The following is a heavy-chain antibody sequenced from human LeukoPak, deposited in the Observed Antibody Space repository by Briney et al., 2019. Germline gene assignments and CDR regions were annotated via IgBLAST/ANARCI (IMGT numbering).Heavy chain of an antibody. J-gene: IGHJ4*02. D-gene: IGHD3-10*01. V-gene: IGHV1-8*03. Sequence: ASVKVSCKASGYTFTSYDINWVRQATGQGLEWMGWMNPNSGNTGYAQKFQGRVTITRNTSISTAYMELSSLRSEDTAVYYCASKMVRGESYDYWGQGTLVTVSS. CDR2: MNPNSGNT. CDR3: ASKMVRGESYDY. CDR1: GYTFTSYD.